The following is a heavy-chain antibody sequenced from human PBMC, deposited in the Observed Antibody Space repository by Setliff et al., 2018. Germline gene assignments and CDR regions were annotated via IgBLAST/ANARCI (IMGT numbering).Heavy chain of an antibody. Sequence: ASVKVSCKASGYTFTNYDINWVRQATGQGLEWMGWINPNSGNTGYAQNFQGRVTMTRNTPISTAYMELSGLRSDDTAVYFCARDQGHGITAAGPDFWGQGTLVTVSS. D-gene: IGHD6-13*01. CDR2: INPNSGNT. CDR1: GYTFTNYD. CDR3: ARDQGHGITAAGPDF. V-gene: IGHV1-8*02. J-gene: IGHJ4*02.